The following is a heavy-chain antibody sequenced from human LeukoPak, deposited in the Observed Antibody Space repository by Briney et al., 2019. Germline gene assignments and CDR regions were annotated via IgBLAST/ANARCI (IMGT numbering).Heavy chain of an antibody. CDR1: GFTLDDYA. J-gene: IGHJ4*02. V-gene: IGHV3-9*01. CDR2: ISWNSGSI. Sequence: GGSLRLSCAASGFTLDDYAMHWVRQAPGKGLEWVSGISWNSGSIGYADSVKGRFTISRDNAKNSLYLQMNSLRAEDTALYYCAKGKYYDYVWGSYRPLPDYWGQGTLVTVSS. CDR3: AKGKYYDYVWGSYRPLPDY. D-gene: IGHD3-16*02.